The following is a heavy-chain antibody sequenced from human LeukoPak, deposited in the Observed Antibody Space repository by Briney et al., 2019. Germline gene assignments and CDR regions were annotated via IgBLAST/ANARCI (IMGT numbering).Heavy chain of an antibody. D-gene: IGHD5-24*01. Sequence: SGTLSLTCAVSGGSISSDNWWSWVRQPPGKGLEWIGSIYYSGSTYYNPSLKSRVTISVDTSKNQFSLKLSSVTAADTAVYYCERDGYNSQLSDWGQGTLVTVSS. CDR2: IYYSGST. V-gene: IGHV4-4*02. J-gene: IGHJ4*02. CDR1: GGSISSDNW. CDR3: ERDGYNSQLSD.